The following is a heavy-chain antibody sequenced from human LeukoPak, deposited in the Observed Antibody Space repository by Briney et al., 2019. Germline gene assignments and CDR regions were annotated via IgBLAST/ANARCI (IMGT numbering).Heavy chain of an antibody. CDR3: ARDVHGDYGSGWFDP. CDR1: GGTFNNSA. CDR2: IMPLFGTA. D-gene: IGHD4-17*01. J-gene: IGHJ5*02. Sequence: SVKVSCKTSGGTFNNSAISWVRQAPGQGLEWLGGIMPLFGTAGYAQKFQGRVTITKDESTRTVYLELTSLTSDDTAVYYCARDVHGDYGSGWFDPWGQGTLVTVSS. V-gene: IGHV1-69*05.